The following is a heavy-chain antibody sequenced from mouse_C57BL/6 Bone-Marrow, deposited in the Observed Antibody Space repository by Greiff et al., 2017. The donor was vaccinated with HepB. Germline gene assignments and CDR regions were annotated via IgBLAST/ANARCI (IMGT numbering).Heavy chain of an antibody. CDR1: GYTFTSYW. Sequence: QVQLQQPGAELVKPGASVKLSCKASGYTFTSYWMQWVKQRPGQGLEWIGEIDPSDSYTNYNQKFKGKATLTVDTSSSTAYMQLSSLTSEDSAVYYCARAYDGHDYWGQGTTLTVSS. CDR3: ARAYDGHDY. CDR2: IDPSDSYT. D-gene: IGHD2-3*01. J-gene: IGHJ2*01. V-gene: IGHV1-50*01.